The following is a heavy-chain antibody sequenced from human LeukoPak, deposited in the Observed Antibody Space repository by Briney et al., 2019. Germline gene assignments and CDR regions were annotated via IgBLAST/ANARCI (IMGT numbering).Heavy chain of an antibody. CDR3: AREGYNRALSY. Sequence: SETLSLTCTVSGGSISSYYWSWIRQPPGKGLEWIGYIYYSGSTNYNPSLKSRVTISVDTSKNQFSLKLSSVTAADTAVYYCAREGYNRALSYWGQGTLVTVSS. D-gene: IGHD6-13*01. V-gene: IGHV4-59*01. CDR2: IYYSGST. J-gene: IGHJ4*02. CDR1: GGSISSYY.